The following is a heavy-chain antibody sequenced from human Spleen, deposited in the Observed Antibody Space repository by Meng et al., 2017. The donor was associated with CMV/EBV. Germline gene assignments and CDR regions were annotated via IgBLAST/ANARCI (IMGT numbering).Heavy chain of an antibody. D-gene: IGHD2-15*01. Sequence: GESLKISCEASGFTFSTYAIHWVRQAPGKGLEWVAIIWYDGSNKDYADSVKGRFTISRDNSKNTLYLQMKCLKAEDTAVYYCVHEPVATTRTNYYYYGLDVWGQGTTVTVSS. CDR3: VHEPVATTRTNYYYYGLDV. V-gene: IGHV3-33*01. CDR2: IWYDGSNK. CDR1: GFTFSTYA. J-gene: IGHJ6*02.